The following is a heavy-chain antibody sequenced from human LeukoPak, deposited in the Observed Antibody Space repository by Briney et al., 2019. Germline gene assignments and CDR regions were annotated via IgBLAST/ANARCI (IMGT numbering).Heavy chain of an antibody. CDR3: ARVKYRSGGWYDY. CDR1: GGTFSSYA. Sequence: EASVKVSCKASGGTFSSYAISWVRQAPGQGLEWMGRIIPIFGITNYAQKFQGRVTITADKSTSTAYMELSSLRSEDTAVYYRARVKYRSGGWYDYWGQGTLVTVSS. CDR2: IIPIFGIT. J-gene: IGHJ4*02. V-gene: IGHV1-69*04. D-gene: IGHD6-19*01.